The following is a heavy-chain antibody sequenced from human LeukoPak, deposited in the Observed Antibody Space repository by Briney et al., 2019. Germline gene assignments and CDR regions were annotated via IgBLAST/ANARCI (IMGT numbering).Heavy chain of an antibody. Sequence: ASVKVSCKASGYTFTSYGISWVRQAPGQGLEWMRWISAYNGNTNYAQKLQGRVTMTTDTSTSTAYMELRSLRSDDTAVYYCARFGYDSSGYYDDYYYGMDVWGQGTTVTVSS. CDR1: GYTFTSYG. D-gene: IGHD3-22*01. CDR2: ISAYNGNT. V-gene: IGHV1-18*01. CDR3: ARFGYDSSGYYDDYYYGMDV. J-gene: IGHJ6*02.